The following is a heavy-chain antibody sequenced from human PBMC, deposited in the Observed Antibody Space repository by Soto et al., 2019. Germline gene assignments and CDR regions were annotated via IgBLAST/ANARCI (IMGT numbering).Heavy chain of an antibody. CDR2: ISAYNGNT. J-gene: IGHJ6*02. CDR3: ASSYGDSYYYGMDV. CDR1: GYTFTSYG. Sequence: ASVKVSCKASGYTFTSYGISWVRQAPGQGLEWMGWISAYNGNTNYAQKFQGRVTMTTDTSTSTAYMELRSLRSDDTAVYYCASSYGDSYYYGMDVWGQGTTVTVS. D-gene: IGHD4-17*01. V-gene: IGHV1-18*01.